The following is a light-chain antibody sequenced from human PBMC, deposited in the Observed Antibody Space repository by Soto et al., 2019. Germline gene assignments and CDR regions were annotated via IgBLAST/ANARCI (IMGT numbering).Light chain of an antibody. CDR2: GAS. CDR3: QQYISSLRT. Sequence: EIVLTQSPGTLSLSTGERATLSCRASQSVSISYLAWYQQKPGQAPRLLIYGASSRATGIPDRFSGSGSGTAFTLTISRLEPEDFAVYYCQQYISSLRTFGGGTKVEI. CDR1: QSVSISY. J-gene: IGKJ4*01. V-gene: IGKV3-20*01.